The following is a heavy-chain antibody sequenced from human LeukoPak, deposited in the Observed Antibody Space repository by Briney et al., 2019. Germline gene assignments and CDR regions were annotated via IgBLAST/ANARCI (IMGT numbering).Heavy chain of an antibody. CDR3: VRDNYGVDY. Sequence: GESLKISCAASGFTFNRYWMQWVRQAPGEGLVWVSHITSDGSSTSYADSVKGRFTTSRDNAKSTLYLQMNSLRAEDTAVYYCVRDNYGVDYWGQGTLVTVSS. CDR1: GFTFNRYW. D-gene: IGHD3-10*01. J-gene: IGHJ4*02. CDR2: ITSDGSST. V-gene: IGHV3-74*01.